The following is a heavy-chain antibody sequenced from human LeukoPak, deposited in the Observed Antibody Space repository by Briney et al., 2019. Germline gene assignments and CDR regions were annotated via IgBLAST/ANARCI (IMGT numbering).Heavy chain of an antibody. Sequence: SETLSLTCTVSGGSINSFYWSWIRQPPGGGREWIGYIYYSGTTNYNPSLMSRVAISVDASKNQFSLLLSSVAAAETAVYYFAGLARLTLIRGVTGYHSLDVWGKGTKVTVSS. CDR2: IYYSGTT. V-gene: IGHV4-59*01. D-gene: IGHD3-10*01. CDR3: AGLARLTLIRGVTGYHSLDV. CDR1: GGSINSFY. J-gene: IGHJ6*04.